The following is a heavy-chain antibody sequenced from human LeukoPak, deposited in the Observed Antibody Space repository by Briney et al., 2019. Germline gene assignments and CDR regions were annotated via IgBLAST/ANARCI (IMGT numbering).Heavy chain of an antibody. Sequence: GASVKVSCKASGYTFTSYGISWVRQAPGQGPEWMGWISAYNGNTNYAQKLQGRVTMTTDTSTSTAYMELRSLRSDDTAVYYCARYFQRYYGSGSYLDYWGQGTLVTVSS. D-gene: IGHD3-10*01. V-gene: IGHV1-18*01. J-gene: IGHJ4*02. CDR1: GYTFTSYG. CDR2: ISAYNGNT. CDR3: ARYFQRYYGSGSYLDY.